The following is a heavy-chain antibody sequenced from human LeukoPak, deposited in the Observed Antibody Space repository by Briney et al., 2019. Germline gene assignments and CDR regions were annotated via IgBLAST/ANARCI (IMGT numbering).Heavy chain of an antibody. J-gene: IGHJ6*02. CDR3: ATGTRIAVAGTIHYYYYGMDV. CDR2: FDPEDGET. CDR1: GYTLTELS. Sequence: ASVKVSCKVSGYTLTELSMHWVRQAPGKGLEWMGGFDPEDGETIYAQKFQGRVTMTEDTSTDTAHMELSSLRSEDTAVYYCATGTRIAVAGTIHYYYYGMDVWGQGTTVTVSS. V-gene: IGHV1-24*01. D-gene: IGHD6-19*01.